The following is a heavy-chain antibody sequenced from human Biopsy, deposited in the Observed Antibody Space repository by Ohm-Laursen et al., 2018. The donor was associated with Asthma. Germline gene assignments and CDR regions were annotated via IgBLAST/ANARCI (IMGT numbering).Heavy chain of an antibody. V-gene: IGHV1-69*13. Sequence: SVKVSCKSLGGTFSTYVIGWVRQAPGQGLEWMGGINSVFGTTTYPQKFQDRVTITADDSTSTVYMELSSLRSEDTAVYYCARKAGSCISRTCYSLDFRGQGTLVTVSS. D-gene: IGHD2-2*01. J-gene: IGHJ4*02. CDR3: ARKAGSCISRTCYSLDF. CDR2: INSVFGTT. CDR1: GGTFSTYV.